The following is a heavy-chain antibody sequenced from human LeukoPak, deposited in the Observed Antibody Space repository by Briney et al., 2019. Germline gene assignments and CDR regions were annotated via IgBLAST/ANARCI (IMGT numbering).Heavy chain of an antibody. CDR1: GFTFSNAW. V-gene: IGHV3-15*01. CDR2: IKSKTDGGTT. D-gene: IGHD3-10*01. Sequence: GGSLRLSCAASGFTFSNAWMSWVRQAPGKGLEWVGRIKSKTDGGTTDYAAPVKGRFTISRDDSKNTLYLQMNSLKTEDTAVYYCTTETITMVRGVIITSLDYWGQGTLVTVSS. CDR3: TTETITMVRGVIITSLDY. J-gene: IGHJ4*02.